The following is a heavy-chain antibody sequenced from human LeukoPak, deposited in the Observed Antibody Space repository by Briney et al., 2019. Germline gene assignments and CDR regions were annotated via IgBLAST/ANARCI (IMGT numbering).Heavy chain of an antibody. CDR2: ISSSSSYI. J-gene: IGHJ4*02. CDR3: ASLRITMVRGAGRTDY. V-gene: IGHV3-21*01. D-gene: IGHD3-10*01. CDR1: GFTFSSYS. Sequence: GGSLRLSCAASGFTFSSYSMNWVRQAPGKGLEWVSSISSSSSYIYYADSVKGRSTISRDNAKNSLYLQMNSLRAEDTAVYYCASLRITMVRGAGRTDYWGQGTLVTVSS.